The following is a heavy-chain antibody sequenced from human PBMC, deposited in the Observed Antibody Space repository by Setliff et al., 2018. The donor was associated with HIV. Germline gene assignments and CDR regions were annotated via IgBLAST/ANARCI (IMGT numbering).Heavy chain of an antibody. D-gene: IGHD6-13*01. V-gene: IGHV1-69*13. CDR1: GGTFSSYA. Sequence: GASVKVSCKASGGTFSSYAISWVRQAPGQGLEWMGWISTFNGDTNFAQKFQGRVTITADESTSTAYMELSSLRSEDTAVYYCAAGSSSLLHWGQGTLVTVSS. CDR2: ISTFNGDT. J-gene: IGHJ4*02. CDR3: AAGSSSLLH.